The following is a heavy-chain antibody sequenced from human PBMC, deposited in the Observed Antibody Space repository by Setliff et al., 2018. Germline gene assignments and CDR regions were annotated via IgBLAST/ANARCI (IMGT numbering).Heavy chain of an antibody. CDR3: ATSGFCSSGSCYSFDD. V-gene: IGHV4-61*10. CDR2: ISPVGST. Sequence: SETLSLTCTVSGGSVNSGYDNWNWLRQPAGKGLEWIGEISPVGSTNYNPSLRSRVTMSLDASKNRFSLNLTSVTAADTAVYFCATSGFCSSGSCYSFDDWGQGALVTVSS. J-gene: IGHJ4*02. CDR1: GGSVNSGYDN. D-gene: IGHD2-15*01.